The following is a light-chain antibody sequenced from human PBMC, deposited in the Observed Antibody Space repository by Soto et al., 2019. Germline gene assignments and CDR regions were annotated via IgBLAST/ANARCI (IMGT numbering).Light chain of an antibody. CDR3: QSYDSTNRGV. V-gene: IGLV6-57*01. CDR2: EDN. J-gene: IGLJ3*02. CDR1: SGSIAGNF. Sequence: NFMLTQPPSVSESPGKTVTVSCTRSSGSIAGNFVQWYQQRPGSSPTTVIYEDNQRPSGVPDRFSASIDSASNSASLTISGLKTEDEADYYCQSYDSTNRGVFGGGTKLTVL.